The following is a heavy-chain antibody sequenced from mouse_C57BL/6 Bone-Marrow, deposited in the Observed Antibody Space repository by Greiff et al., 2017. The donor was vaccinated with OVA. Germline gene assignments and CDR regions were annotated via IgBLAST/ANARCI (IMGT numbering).Heavy chain of an antibody. CDR2: IHPNSGST. V-gene: IGHV1-64*01. J-gene: IGHJ3*01. D-gene: IGHD2-3*01. CDR1: GYTFTSYW. Sequence: QVQLQQPGAELVKPGASVTLSCKASGYTFTSYWMHWVKQRPGQGLEWIGMIHPNSGSTNYNEKFRSKATLTVDKSSSTAYMQLSSLTSEDSAVYYCARGWLLQVFAYWGQGTLVTVSA. CDR3: ARGWLLQVFAY.